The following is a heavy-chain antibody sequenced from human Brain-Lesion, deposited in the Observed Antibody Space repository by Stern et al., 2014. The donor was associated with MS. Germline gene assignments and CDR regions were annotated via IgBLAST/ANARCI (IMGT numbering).Heavy chain of an antibody. J-gene: IGHJ4*02. D-gene: IGHD4-17*01. CDR1: GGSINTNNYY. CDR2: IYSSGST. Sequence: QVQLQESGPGLVKPSETLSLTCTVSGGSINTNNYYWGWIRQPPGKGLEWIGNIYSSGSTFYSPSLKSRVTMSVDTCKTPVSLELSSVTAADTAVYYCARTGDDFGDYSLSYWGQGTLVTVSS. CDR3: ARTGDDFGDYSLSY. V-gene: IGHV4-39*01.